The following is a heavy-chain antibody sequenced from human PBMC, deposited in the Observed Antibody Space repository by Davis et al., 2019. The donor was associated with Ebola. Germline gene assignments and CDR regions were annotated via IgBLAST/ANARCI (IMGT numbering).Heavy chain of an antibody. CDR3: ARDLGDNTGYNLPYFDY. CDR1: GYTFTSYY. CDR2: INPSGGST. V-gene: IGHV1-46*01. J-gene: IGHJ4*02. D-gene: IGHD5-12*01. Sequence: ASVKVSCKASGYTFTSYYMHWVRQAPGQGLEWMGIINPSGGSTSYAQKFQGRVTMTRDTSTGTAYMELRSLRSDDTAVYYCARDLGDNTGYNLPYFDYWGQGTPVTVSS.